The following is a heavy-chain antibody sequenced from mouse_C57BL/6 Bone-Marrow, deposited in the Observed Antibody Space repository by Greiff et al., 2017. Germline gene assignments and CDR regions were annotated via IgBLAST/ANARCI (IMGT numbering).Heavy chain of an antibody. CDR1: GYTFTSYW. J-gene: IGHJ2*01. CDR2: IHPNSGST. Sequence: QVQLQQPGAGLVKPGASVKLSCKASGYTFTSYWMHWVQQRPGQGLEWIGMIHPNSGSTNYNEKFQSKATLTVDNSSSTAYLQLSSLTSEDAAVYYCRVRKNYWGQGTTLTVSS. CDR3: RVRKNY. D-gene: IGHD2-14*01. V-gene: IGHV1-64*01.